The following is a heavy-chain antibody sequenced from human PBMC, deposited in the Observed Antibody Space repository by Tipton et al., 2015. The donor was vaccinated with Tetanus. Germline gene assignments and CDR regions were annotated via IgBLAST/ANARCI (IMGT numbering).Heavy chain of an antibody. V-gene: IGHV4-59*01. J-gene: IGHJ3*02. D-gene: IGHD3-3*01. CDR2: IYYSGST. CDR1: GGSISDYY. Sequence: TLSLTCTVSGGSISDYYWSWIQQPPGKGLEWIGYIYYSGSTNYNPSLKSRVTISVDTSKNQFSLKLSSVTAADTAVYYCARDKYDFWRAFDAFDIWGQGTMVTVSS. CDR3: ARDKYDFWRAFDAFDI.